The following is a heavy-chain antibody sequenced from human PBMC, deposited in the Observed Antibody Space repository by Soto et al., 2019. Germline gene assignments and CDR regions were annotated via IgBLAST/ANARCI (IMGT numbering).Heavy chain of an antibody. J-gene: IGHJ4*02. CDR1: GFTFSSYA. CDR2: ISGSGGST. CDR3: AKTDYYDSSGYFLATSQLPRPIDY. Sequence: GGSLRLSCAASGFTFSSYAMSWVRQAPGKGLEWVSAISGSGGSTYYADSVKGRFTISKDNSKNTLYLQMNSLRAEDTDVYYCAKTDYYDSSGYFLATSQLPRPIDYWGQGTLVTVSS. D-gene: IGHD3-22*01. V-gene: IGHV3-23*01.